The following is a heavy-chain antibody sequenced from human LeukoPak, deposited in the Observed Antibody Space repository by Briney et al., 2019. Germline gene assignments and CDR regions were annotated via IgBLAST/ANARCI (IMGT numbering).Heavy chain of an antibody. CDR3: ARGLNFFKAPCYFDL. D-gene: IGHD1-20*01. V-gene: IGHV4-39*01. CDR2: IYYSGST. CDR1: GGSISSSSYY. J-gene: IGHJ2*01. Sequence: PSETLSLTCTVSGGSISSSSYYWGWIRQPPGKGLEWIGSIYYSGSTYYNPSLNRRATISVDTTKNQFSRKLSSVTAADTAVYYCARGLNFFKAPCYFDLWGRGTLITVSS.